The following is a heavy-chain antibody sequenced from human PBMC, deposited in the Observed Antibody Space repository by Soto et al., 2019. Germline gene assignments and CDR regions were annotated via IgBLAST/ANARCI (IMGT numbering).Heavy chain of an antibody. Sequence: PGGSLRLSCAASGFTFSSYAMSWVRQAPGKGLEWVSAISGSGGSTYYADSVKGRFTISRDNSKNTLSLQMNSLRAEDTAVYYCAKTYSSSWYSTNWFDPWGQGTLVTVSS. CDR1: GFTFSSYA. CDR2: ISGSGGST. J-gene: IGHJ5*02. CDR3: AKTYSSSWYSTNWFDP. V-gene: IGHV3-23*01. D-gene: IGHD6-13*01.